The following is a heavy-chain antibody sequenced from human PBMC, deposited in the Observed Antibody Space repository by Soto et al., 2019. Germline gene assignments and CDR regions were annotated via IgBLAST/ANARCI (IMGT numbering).Heavy chain of an antibody. CDR1: GFTFSSYA. V-gene: IGHV3-64*01. J-gene: IGHJ4*02. CDR2: ISSNGGST. CDR3: AIRDGYNFDY. Sequence: EVQLVESGGGLVQPGGSLRLSCAASGFTFSSYAMHWVRQAPGKGLEYVSAISSNGGSTYYANSVKGRFTISRDNSKNTLYLQMGSLRAEDMAVYYCAIRDGYNFDYWGQGTLVTVSS. D-gene: IGHD5-12*01.